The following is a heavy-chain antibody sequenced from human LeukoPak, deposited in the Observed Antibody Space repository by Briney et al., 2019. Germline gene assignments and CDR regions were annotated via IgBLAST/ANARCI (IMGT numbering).Heavy chain of an antibody. Sequence: GGSLRLSCAASGFTFSSYAMSWVRQAPGKGLEWVANIKQDGSEKYYVDSVKGRFTISRDNAKNSLYLQMNSLRAEDTAVYYCARESVTTVTPDYWGQGTLVTVSS. J-gene: IGHJ4*02. CDR2: IKQDGSEK. CDR1: GFTFSSYA. V-gene: IGHV3-7*01. CDR3: ARESVTTVTPDY. D-gene: IGHD4-11*01.